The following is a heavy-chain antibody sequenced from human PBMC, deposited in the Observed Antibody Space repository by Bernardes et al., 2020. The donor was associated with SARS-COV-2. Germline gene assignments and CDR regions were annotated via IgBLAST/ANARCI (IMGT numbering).Heavy chain of an antibody. Sequence: SVKVSCKASGGTFSSYAISWVRQAPGQGLAWMGRIIPILGIPNYAQKFQGRVTITADKSTSTAYMELSSLRSEDTAVYYCARGEYYYDSSGYSDAFDIWGQGTMVTVSS. D-gene: IGHD3-22*01. CDR2: IIPILGIP. CDR3: ARGEYYYDSSGYSDAFDI. V-gene: IGHV1-69*04. CDR1: GGTFSSYA. J-gene: IGHJ3*02.